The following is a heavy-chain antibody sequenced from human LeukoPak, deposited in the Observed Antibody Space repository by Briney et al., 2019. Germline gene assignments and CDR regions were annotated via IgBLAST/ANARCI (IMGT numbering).Heavy chain of an antibody. CDR1: GITFRTSS. D-gene: IGHD1-26*01. CDR3: AKELGNADSYGNVPLGH. J-gene: IGHJ4*02. CDR2: ISSSGTYM. Sequence: GGPLRLSCTVSGITFRTSSFNWVRQVPGKGLEWVSSISSSGTYMYYSDSVEGRFTISRDNAKNSVFLQMDSLRAEDTAVYFCAKELGNADSYGNVPLGHWGQGTLVIVSS. V-gene: IGHV3-21*01.